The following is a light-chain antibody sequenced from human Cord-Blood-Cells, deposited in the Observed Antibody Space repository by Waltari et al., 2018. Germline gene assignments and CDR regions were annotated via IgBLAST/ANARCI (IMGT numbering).Light chain of an antibody. Sequence: AIQLTQSPSSLSASVGDRVTIPCRASQGISSALAWYQQKPVKAPKLLIYDASSLESGVPSRLSGSGSGTEFTLTISSLQPEDFATYYCQQFNSYPITFGQGTRLEIK. CDR3: QQFNSYPIT. CDR2: DAS. J-gene: IGKJ5*01. CDR1: QGISSA. V-gene: IGKV1-13*02.